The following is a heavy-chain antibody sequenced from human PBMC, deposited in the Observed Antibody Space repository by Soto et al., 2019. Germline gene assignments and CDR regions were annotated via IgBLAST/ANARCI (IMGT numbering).Heavy chain of an antibody. CDR3: ARVGSRFWTTVYEWFDP. CDR2: IIPIFGTA. Sequence: GASVKVSCKASGGTFSSYAISWVRQAPGQGLEWMGGIIPIFGTANYAQKFQGRVTITADESTSTTYMELSSLRSEDTAVYYCARVGSRFWTTVYEWFDPWGQGTLVTVSS. CDR1: GGTFSSYA. D-gene: IGHD4-17*01. V-gene: IGHV1-69*13. J-gene: IGHJ5*02.